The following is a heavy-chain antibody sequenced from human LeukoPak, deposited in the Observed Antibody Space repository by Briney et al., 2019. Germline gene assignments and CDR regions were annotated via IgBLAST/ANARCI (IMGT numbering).Heavy chain of an antibody. Sequence: PGGSLRLSCAASGFTFRSYWMTWVRQAPGKGLEWVANIKEDGSEKYYVDSVKGRFTISRDNAKNSLFLQMNSLRAEDTAVYYCAREAISSWYRTPGGNDIWGQGTMVTVSS. V-gene: IGHV3-7*01. CDR2: IKEDGSEK. CDR3: AREAISSWYRTPGGNDI. D-gene: IGHD6-13*01. CDR1: GFTFRSYW. J-gene: IGHJ3*02.